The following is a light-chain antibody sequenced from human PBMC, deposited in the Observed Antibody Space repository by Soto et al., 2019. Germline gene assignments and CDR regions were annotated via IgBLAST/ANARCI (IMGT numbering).Light chain of an antibody. V-gene: IGKV2-28*01. CDR3: KQALQTPWT. J-gene: IGKJ1*01. CDR2: LGS. CDR1: QSLLHSNGYNY. Sequence: DIVMTQSPLSLPVTPGEPASISCRSSQSLLHSNGYNYLDWYLQKPGQSPQLLIYLGSNRASGVPGRFSGRGSGTDFTLKISRVEAEDVGVYYCKQALQTPWTFGEGTKVEIK.